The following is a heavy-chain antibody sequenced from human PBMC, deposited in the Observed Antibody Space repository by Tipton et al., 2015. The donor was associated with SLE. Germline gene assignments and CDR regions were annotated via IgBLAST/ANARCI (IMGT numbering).Heavy chain of an antibody. D-gene: IGHD7-27*01. CDR3: ARGWGHPNWFDP. J-gene: IGHJ5*02. CDR1: GGSISSHY. CDR2: IYTSGST. Sequence: TLSLTCSVSGGSISSHYWSWIRQPPGKGLEWIGYIYTSGSTNYNPSLKSRVAISVDTSKNQFSLKVNSVTAADTAMYYCARGWGHPNWFDPWDQGTLVTVSS. V-gene: IGHV4-4*09.